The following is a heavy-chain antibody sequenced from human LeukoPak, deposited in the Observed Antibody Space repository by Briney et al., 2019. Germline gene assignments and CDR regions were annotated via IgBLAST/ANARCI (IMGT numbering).Heavy chain of an antibody. Sequence: PSQTLSLTCTVSGGSISSGDYYWSWIRQPPGKGLEWIGYIYYSGSTYYNPSLKSRVTISVDRSKNQFSLKLSSVTAADTAVYYCAREAGRDAFDIWGQGTMVTVSS. CDR1: GGSISSGDYY. D-gene: IGHD1-26*01. J-gene: IGHJ3*02. CDR2: IYYSGST. V-gene: IGHV4-30-4*01. CDR3: AREAGRDAFDI.